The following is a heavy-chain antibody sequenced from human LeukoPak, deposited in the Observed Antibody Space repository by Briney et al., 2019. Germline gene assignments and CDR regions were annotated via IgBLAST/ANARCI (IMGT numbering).Heavy chain of an antibody. CDR3: ARVPGLILGSNAFDI. CDR1: GGSISSYY. Sequence: SETLSLTCTVSGGSISSYYWSWIRQPPGKGLEWIGYIYYSGSTNYNPSLKSRVTISVDTSKNQFSLKLSSVTAADTAVYYCARVPGLILGSNAFDIWGQGTMVTVSS. V-gene: IGHV4-59*01. D-gene: IGHD3-22*01. J-gene: IGHJ3*02. CDR2: IYYSGST.